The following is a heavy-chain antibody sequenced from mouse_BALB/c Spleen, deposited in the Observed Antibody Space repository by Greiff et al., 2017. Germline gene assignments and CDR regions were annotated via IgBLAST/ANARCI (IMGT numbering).Heavy chain of an antibody. V-gene: IGHV5-6-5*01. J-gene: IGHJ1*01. CDR3: ARGYGNYVFYWYFDV. D-gene: IGHD2-1*01. Sequence: EVMLVESGGGLVKPGGSLKLSCAASGFTFSSYAMSWVRQTPEKRLEWVASISSGGSTYYPDSVKGRFTISRDNARNILYLQMSSLRSEDTAMYYCARGYGNYVFYWYFDVWGAGTTVTVSS. CDR1: GFTFSSYA. CDR2: ISSGGST.